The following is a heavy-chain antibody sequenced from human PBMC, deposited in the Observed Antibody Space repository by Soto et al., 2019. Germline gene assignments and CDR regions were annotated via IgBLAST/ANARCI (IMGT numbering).Heavy chain of an antibody. J-gene: IGHJ4*02. Sequence: GGSLRLSCAASGFTFSSYAMHWVRQAPGKGLEWVAVISYDGSNKYYAGSVKGRFTISRDNSKNTLYLQMNSLRAEDTAVYYCARGKYPGIAVASLDYWGQGTLVTVSS. V-gene: IGHV3-30-3*01. CDR2: ISYDGSNK. CDR1: GFTFSSYA. D-gene: IGHD6-19*01. CDR3: ARGKYPGIAVASLDY.